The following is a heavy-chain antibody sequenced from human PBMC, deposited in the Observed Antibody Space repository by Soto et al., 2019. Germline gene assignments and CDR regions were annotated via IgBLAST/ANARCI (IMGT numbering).Heavy chain of an antibody. CDR3: ARDKGISVVGFFRKYPYFGLDV. CDR1: GASIDDRGHH. J-gene: IGHJ6*02. CDR2: VYHDGTN. V-gene: IGHV4-39*02. Sequence: QLKESGPGQVSPSETLSLTCSVSGASIDDRGHHWSWLRRSPGRGLEWLGSVYHDGTNYYNPSLKSRVSVSVDTSKNQFSLKLASVTAADTAVYYCARDKGISVVGFFRKYPYFGLDVWGPGTTVTVSS. D-gene: IGHD6-19*01.